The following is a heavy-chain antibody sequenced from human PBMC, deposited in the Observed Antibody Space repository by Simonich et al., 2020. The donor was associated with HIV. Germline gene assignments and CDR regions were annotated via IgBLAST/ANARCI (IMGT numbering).Heavy chain of an antibody. Sequence: EVQLVESGGGLVQPGGSLRLSCAASGFTFSIYWMSWVRQAPGKGLEWGANKKQDGSEKYYVDSGKGRFTIARDNAKNSLYLQMNSLRAEYTAVYYCARSQYYYDSSGYYFDYWGQGTLVTVSS. J-gene: IGHJ4*02. V-gene: IGHV3-7*01. CDR1: GFTFSIYW. CDR3: ARSQYYYDSSGYYFDY. D-gene: IGHD3-22*01. CDR2: KKQDGSEK.